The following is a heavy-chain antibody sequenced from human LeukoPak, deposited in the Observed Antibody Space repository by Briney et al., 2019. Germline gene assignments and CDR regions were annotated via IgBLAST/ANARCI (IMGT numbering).Heavy chain of an antibody. V-gene: IGHV4-34*01. D-gene: IGHD2-2*01. CDR2: INHSGST. Sequence: SETLSLTCAVYGGSFSGYYWSWIRQPPGKGLEWIGEINHSGSTNYNPSLKSRVTISVDTSKNQFSLKLSSVTAADTAVYYCARHVRITRYCSSTSCYNWFDPWGQGTLVTVSS. J-gene: IGHJ5*02. CDR1: GGSFSGYY. CDR3: ARHVRITRYCSSTSCYNWFDP.